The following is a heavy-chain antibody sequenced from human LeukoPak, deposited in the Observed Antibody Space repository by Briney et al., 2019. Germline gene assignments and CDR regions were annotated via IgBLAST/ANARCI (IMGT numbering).Heavy chain of an antibody. CDR3: ANYYGSGASLDY. V-gene: IGHV4-34*01. CDR1: GGSFSGYY. CDR2: INHSGST. D-gene: IGHD3-10*01. Sequence: ASETLSLTCAVYGGSFSGYYWSWIRQPPGKGLEWIGEINHSGSTNYNPSLKSRVTISVDTSKNQFSLKLSSVTAADTAVYYCANYYGSGASLDYWGQGTLVTVSS. J-gene: IGHJ4*02.